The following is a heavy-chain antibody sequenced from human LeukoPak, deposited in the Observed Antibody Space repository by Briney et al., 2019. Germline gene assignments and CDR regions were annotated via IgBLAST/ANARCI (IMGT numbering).Heavy chain of an antibody. V-gene: IGHV3-7*01. J-gene: IGHJ4*02. CDR2: IKQDGTEK. Sequence: PGGSLRLSRAASEFTFSDYWMSWVRQAPGKGLEWVANIKQDGTEKYYVDSVRGRFAISRDNSKNSLYLLMNSLRAEDTAVYYCARDSRYGTRRFDYWGQGTLVTASS. CDR3: ARDSRYGTRRFDY. D-gene: IGHD5-18*01. CDR1: EFTFSDYW.